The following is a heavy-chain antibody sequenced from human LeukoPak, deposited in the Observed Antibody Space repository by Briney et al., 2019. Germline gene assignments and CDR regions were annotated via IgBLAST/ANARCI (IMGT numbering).Heavy chain of an antibody. CDR2: IIPIFGTT. V-gene: IGHV1-69*13. CDR3: AREWDSYDSSGYPVY. J-gene: IGHJ1*01. D-gene: IGHD3-22*01. Sequence: GASVKVSCKASGGTFSSYAISWVRQAPGQGLEWMGGIIPIFGTTNHAQKFQGRVTITADESTSTAYMELGSLRSEDTAVYYCAREWDSYDSSGYPVYWGQGTLVTVSS. CDR1: GGTFSSYA.